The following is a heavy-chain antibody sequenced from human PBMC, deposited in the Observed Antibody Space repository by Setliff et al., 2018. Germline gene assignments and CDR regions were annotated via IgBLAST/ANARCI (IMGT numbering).Heavy chain of an antibody. D-gene: IGHD3-3*01. CDR1: GASLSSGTYY. CDR3: ARMSGFQYIDV. Sequence: PSETLSLTCTVSGASLSSGTYYWGWIRQPPGKGLEWIGRIYYRGDTYYNASLKGRLTISVDTAQNQFSLRLTSVTAEDTAVYYCARMSGFQYIDVWDKGTTVTVSS. V-gene: IGHV4-39*01. J-gene: IGHJ6*03. CDR2: IYYRGDT.